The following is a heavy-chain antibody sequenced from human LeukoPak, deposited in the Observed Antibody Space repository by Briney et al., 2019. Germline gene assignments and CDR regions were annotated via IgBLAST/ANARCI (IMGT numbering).Heavy chain of an antibody. Sequence: GSLRLSCAASGFTFSSYGMHWVRQAPGKGLEWVAFIRYDGSNKYYADSVKGRFTISRDNSKNTLYLQMNSLRAEDTAVYYCAKELYYYGSGSYGANDYWGQGTLVTVSS. D-gene: IGHD3-10*01. CDR1: GFTFSSYG. J-gene: IGHJ4*02. V-gene: IGHV3-30*02. CDR2: IRYDGSNK. CDR3: AKELYYYGSGSYGANDY.